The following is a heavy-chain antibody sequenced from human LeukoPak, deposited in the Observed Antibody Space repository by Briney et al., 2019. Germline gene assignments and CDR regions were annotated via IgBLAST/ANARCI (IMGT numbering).Heavy chain of an antibody. CDR1: GDSVSSSNYY. CDR2: IYYSGST. V-gene: IGHV4-39*01. J-gene: IGHJ5*02. D-gene: IGHD1-14*01. CDR3: ARLNKPGWFDP. Sequence: SETLSLTCTVSGDSVSSSNYYWAWIRQPPGKGLEWIGNIYYSGSTYYNPSLKSRLTKSVDTSKNQFSLKLTSVTAADTAVYYCARLNKPGWFDPWGQGTLVTVSS.